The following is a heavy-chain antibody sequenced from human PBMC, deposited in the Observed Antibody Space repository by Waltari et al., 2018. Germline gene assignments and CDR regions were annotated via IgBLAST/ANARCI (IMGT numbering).Heavy chain of an antibody. CDR2: IYPGDSDT. CDR3: ARRDYYDSSGYYYDYFDY. D-gene: IGHD3-22*01. J-gene: IGHJ4*02. Sequence: EVQLVQSGAEVKKPGESLKISCKGSGYSFTSYWIGWVRQMPGQGLEWMGLIYPGDSDTRYSPSFQGQVTISADKSISTAYLQWSSLKASDTAMYYCARRDYYDSSGYYYDYFDYWGQGTLVTVSS. CDR1: GYSFTSYW. V-gene: IGHV5-51*03.